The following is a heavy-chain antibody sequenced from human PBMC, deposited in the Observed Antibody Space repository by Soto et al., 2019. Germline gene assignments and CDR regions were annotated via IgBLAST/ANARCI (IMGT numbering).Heavy chain of an antibody. CDR3: ARDRWFDP. CDR2: IYYTGIT. J-gene: IGHJ5*02. CDR1: GGSISTYY. Sequence: PSETLSLTCTVSGGSISTYYWSWVRQPPGKGLEWIGHIYYTGITNYNPSLKSRVTMSVDTSKNQFSLKLSSVTTADTAVYYCARDRWFDPWGQGTLVTAPQ. V-gene: IGHV4-59*01.